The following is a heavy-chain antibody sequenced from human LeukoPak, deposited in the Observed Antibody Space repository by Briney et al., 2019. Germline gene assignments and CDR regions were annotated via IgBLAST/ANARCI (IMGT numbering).Heavy chain of an antibody. CDR2: IYYSGST. J-gene: IGHJ4*02. CDR1: GGSISNYY. Sequence: PSETLSLTCTVSGGSISNYYWSWIRQPPGKGLEWIGYIYYSGSTNYNASLKSRVTISVDTSKNQFSLKLTSVTAADTAVYPCARGKATLYGSGSYYFQGQALDYWGQGTLVTVSS. CDR3: ARGKATLYGSGSYYFQGQALDY. D-gene: IGHD3-10*01. V-gene: IGHV4-59*01.